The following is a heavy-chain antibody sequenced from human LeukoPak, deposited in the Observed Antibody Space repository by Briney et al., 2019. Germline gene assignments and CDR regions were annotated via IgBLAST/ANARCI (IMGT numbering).Heavy chain of an antibody. V-gene: IGHV3-23*01. CDR2: ISGSGGST. D-gene: IGHD3-22*01. Sequence: GGSLRLSCAASGFTFSSYAMSWVRQAPGKGLEWVSAISGSGGSTYYADSVKSRFTIPRDNSKNTLYLQMNSLRAEDTAVYYCARDYDSSGPLDYWGQGTLVTVSS. CDR1: GFTFSSYA. CDR3: ARDYDSSGPLDY. J-gene: IGHJ4*02.